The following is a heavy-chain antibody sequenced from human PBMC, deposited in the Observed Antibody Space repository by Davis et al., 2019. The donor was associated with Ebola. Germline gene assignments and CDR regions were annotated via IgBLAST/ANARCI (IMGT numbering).Heavy chain of an antibody. CDR1: GYTFTSYG. D-gene: IGHD6-19*01. CDR3: ARDWDIAVAGTGGY. J-gene: IGHJ4*02. V-gene: IGHV1-18*01. CDR2: ISAYNGNT. Sequence: ASVKVSCKASGYTFTSYGISWVRQAPGQGLEWMGWISAYNGNTNYAQKLQGRVTMTTDTSTSTAYMELRSLRSDDTAVYYWARDWDIAVAGTGGYWGRGTVVTVSS.